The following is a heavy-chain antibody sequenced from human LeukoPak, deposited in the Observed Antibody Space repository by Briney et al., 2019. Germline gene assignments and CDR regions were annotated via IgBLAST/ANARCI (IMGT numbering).Heavy chain of an antibody. CDR1: GFTFSSYG. CDR3: AKDRRYYYGSGSYYTKLEWFDP. V-gene: IGHV3-30*02. D-gene: IGHD3-10*01. CDR2: IRYDGSNK. Sequence: GGSLRLSCAASGFTFSSYGMHWVRRAPGKGLEWVAFIRYDGSNKYYADSVKGRFTISRDNSKNTLYLQMNSLRAEDTAVYYCAKDRRYYYGSGSYYTKLEWFDPWGQGTLVTVSS. J-gene: IGHJ5*02.